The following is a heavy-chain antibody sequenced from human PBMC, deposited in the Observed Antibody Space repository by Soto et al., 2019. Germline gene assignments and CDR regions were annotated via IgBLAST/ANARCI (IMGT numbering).Heavy chain of an antibody. CDR2: IIPIFGTA. CDR3: ARGNLYYDFWSGYYKLPYYYYYGMDV. D-gene: IGHD3-3*01. V-gene: IGHV1-69*13. CDR1: GGTFSSYA. J-gene: IGHJ6*02. Sequence: WASVKVSCKASGGTFSSYAISWVRQAPGQGLEWMGGIIPIFGTANYAQKFQGRVTITADESTSTAYMELSSLRSEDTAVYYCARGNLYYDFWSGYYKLPYYYYYGMDVWGQGTTVTVSS.